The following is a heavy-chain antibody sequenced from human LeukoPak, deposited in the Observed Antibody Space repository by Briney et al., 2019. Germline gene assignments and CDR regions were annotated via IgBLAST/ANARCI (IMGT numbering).Heavy chain of an antibody. V-gene: IGHV3-15*07. CDR2: IKRKNQSGAT. Sequence: GGSLRLSCAASGFSFSNAWMNWVRQAPGKGLEWVGRIKRKNQSGATEYAAAVKGRFTISREDSENTLYLHLNSLRAEDTAVYYCAREVRVITIVRGVFPKPHWGQGTLVTVSS. CDR3: AREVRVITIVRGVFPKPH. J-gene: IGHJ4*02. CDR1: GFSFSNAW. D-gene: IGHD3-10*01.